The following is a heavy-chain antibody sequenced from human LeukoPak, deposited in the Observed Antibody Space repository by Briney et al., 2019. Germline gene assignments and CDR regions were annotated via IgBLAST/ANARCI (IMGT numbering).Heavy chain of an antibody. CDR3: AKAVDYGGNSDNY. D-gene: IGHD4-23*01. Sequence: GGSLRLSCAASGFTFSSYAMSWVRQASGKGLEWVSAISGSGGSTYYADSVKGRFTISRDNSKNTLYLQMNSLRAEDTAVYYCAKAVDYGGNSDNYWGQGTLVTVSS. J-gene: IGHJ4*02. V-gene: IGHV3-23*01. CDR1: GFTFSSYA. CDR2: ISGSGGST.